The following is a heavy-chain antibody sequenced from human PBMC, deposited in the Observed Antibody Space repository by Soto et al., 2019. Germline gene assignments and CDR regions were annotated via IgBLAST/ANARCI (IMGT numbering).Heavy chain of an antibody. CDR3: ARDHPHSYGVYYFDY. V-gene: IGHV4-59*01. CDR2: IYSSGST. CDR1: GGSISNYY. J-gene: IGHJ4*02. D-gene: IGHD5-18*01. Sequence: PSETLSLTCTVSGGSISNYYWNWIRQSPGKGLEWIGYIYSSGSTHYKPSLQNQDTISIDTSKNQVSLKVNSVTAADTAVYYCARDHPHSYGVYYFDYWGQGTPVTVS.